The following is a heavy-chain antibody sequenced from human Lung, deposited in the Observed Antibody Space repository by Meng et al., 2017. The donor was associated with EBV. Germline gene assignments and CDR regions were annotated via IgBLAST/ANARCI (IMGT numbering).Heavy chain of an antibody. V-gene: IGHV4-31*03. J-gene: IGHJ5*02. CDR1: GGSISSGGYY. CDR2: IYYSGDT. Sequence: QVQLQESGPGLVKPSQTLSLPCTVSGGSISSGGYYWSWIRHHPGKGLEWIGYIYYSGDTDYNPSLKSRVTISMDTSKNQFSLKLSSVTAADTAVYYCARGRDTRWFDPWGRGTLVTVSS. CDR3: ARGRDTRWFDP. D-gene: IGHD5-18*01.